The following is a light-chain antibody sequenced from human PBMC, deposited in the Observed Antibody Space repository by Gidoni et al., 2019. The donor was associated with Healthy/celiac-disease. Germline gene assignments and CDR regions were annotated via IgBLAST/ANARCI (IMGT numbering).Light chain of an antibody. V-gene: IGLV1-36*01. CDR1: SSNIGNNA. CDR2: YDD. CDR3: AAWDDSLNGVV. Sequence: QSVLTQPPSVSEAPSQRVTISCSGSSSNIGNNAVNWYQQLPGKAPKLLIYYDDLLPSGVSDRFSGYKSGTSASLAISGLQSEDEADYYCAAWDDSLNGVVFGGGTKLTVL. J-gene: IGLJ2*01.